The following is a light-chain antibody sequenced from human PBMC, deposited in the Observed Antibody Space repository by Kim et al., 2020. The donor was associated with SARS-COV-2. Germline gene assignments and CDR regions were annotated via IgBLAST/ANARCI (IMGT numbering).Light chain of an antibody. CDR3: NSRDSSGKLLV. CDR1: TLRAYY. V-gene: IGLV3-19*01. J-gene: IGLJ2*01. CDR2: GDN. Sequence: ALGQTVKITCQGDTLRAYYTTWYQQKPGQAPTLVIYGDNKRPSGIPDRFSGSTSGNTASLTITESLAEDEADYYCNSRDSSGKLLVFGGGTQLTVL.